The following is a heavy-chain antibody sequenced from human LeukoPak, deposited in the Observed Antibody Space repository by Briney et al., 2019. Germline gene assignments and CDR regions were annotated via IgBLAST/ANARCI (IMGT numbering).Heavy chain of an antibody. CDR1: GGSFSGYY. V-gene: IGHV4-34*01. D-gene: IGHD5-24*01. Sequence: KPSETLSLTCAVYGGSFSGYYWSWIRQPPGKGLEWIGEINHSGSTNYNPSLKSRVTISVDTSKNQSSLKLSSVTAADTAVYYCARGRRGYNYDYWGQGTLVTVSS. CDR2: INHSGST. CDR3: ARGRRGYNYDY. J-gene: IGHJ4*02.